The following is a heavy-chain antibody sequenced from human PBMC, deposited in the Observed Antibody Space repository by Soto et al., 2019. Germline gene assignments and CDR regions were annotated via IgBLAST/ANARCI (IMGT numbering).Heavy chain of an antibody. Sequence: ASVKVSCKASGGTFSSYAISWVRQAPGQGLEWMGGIIPIFGTANYAQKFQGRVTITADESTSTAYMELSSLRSEDTAVYYCARDRDIVVVPAAMSANWFDPWGQGTLVTVSS. V-gene: IGHV1-69*13. CDR1: GGTFSSYA. CDR3: ARDRDIVVVPAAMSANWFDP. D-gene: IGHD2-2*01. CDR2: IIPIFGTA. J-gene: IGHJ5*02.